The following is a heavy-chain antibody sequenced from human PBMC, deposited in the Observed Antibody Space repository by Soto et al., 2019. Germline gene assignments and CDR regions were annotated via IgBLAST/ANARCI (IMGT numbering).Heavy chain of an antibody. V-gene: IGHV1-69*12. Sequence: QVQLVQSGAEVKKPGSSVKVSCKASAGTFSSYAISWVRQAPGQGLEWMGGIIPIFGTANYAQKFQGRVTNTADESTSTAYMGLSSLRSEDTAVYYCAGPLRITMVRGVDNWFDPWGQGTLVTVSS. CDR1: AGTFSSYA. J-gene: IGHJ5*02. D-gene: IGHD3-10*01. CDR3: AGPLRITMVRGVDNWFDP. CDR2: IIPIFGTA.